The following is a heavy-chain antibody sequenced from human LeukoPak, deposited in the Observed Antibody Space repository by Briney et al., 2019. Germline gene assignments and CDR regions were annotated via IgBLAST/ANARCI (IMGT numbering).Heavy chain of an antibody. CDR3: AESRRLDLLDY. D-gene: IGHD5-24*01. Sequence: GGSLRLSCAASGFTFSSYAMSWVRQAPGKGLEWVSAISGRGGSTYYADSVKGRFTISRDNSKNTLYLQLNSLRAEDTAVYYCAESRRLDLLDYWGQGTLVTVSS. CDR1: GFTFSSYA. J-gene: IGHJ4*02. CDR2: ISGRGGST. V-gene: IGHV3-23*01.